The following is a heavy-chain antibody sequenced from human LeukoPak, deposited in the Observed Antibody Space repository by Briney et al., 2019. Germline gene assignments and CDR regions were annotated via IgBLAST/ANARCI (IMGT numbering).Heavy chain of an antibody. J-gene: IGHJ6*03. CDR2: IGTAGDT. V-gene: IGHV3-13*01. D-gene: IGHD6-6*01. CDR3: ARGISIARASSAYIDG. Sequence: GGALPQTLPATGFTHLSYDCHWVGQPTGKGLEWVSAIGTAGDTYYPGSVKGRFTISRENAKNSFYDRMSRMRAGDTAVYYCARGISIARASSAYIDGWGEGTPVTVSS. CDR1: GFTHLSYD.